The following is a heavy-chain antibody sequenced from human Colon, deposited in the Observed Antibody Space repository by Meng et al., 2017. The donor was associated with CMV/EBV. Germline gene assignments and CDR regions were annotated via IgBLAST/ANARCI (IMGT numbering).Heavy chain of an antibody. CDR2: IYTSGRT. CDR3: SRDDDSGWYFDH. V-gene: IGHV4-61*02. Sequence: LHGSVPVRVTPSQTLVLACNFSGGSITSGTADRNCIRQPAENGLEWIGRIYTSGRTNYNPSLKSRVTISRDTSKNQFSLKLNSVTAADTAVYYCSRDDDSGWYFDHWGLGSLVTVSS. D-gene: IGHD6-19*01. CDR1: GGSITSGTA. J-gene: IGHJ4*02.